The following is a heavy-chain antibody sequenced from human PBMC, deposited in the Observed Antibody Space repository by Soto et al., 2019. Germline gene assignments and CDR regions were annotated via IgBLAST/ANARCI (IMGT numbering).Heavy chain of an antibody. Sequence: VLLVGSGGGLVQPGRSLRLSCAVSGFNFGNYAMHWVRQAPGKGLEWGAAINWNSDKVAYADSVLGRFTIFRDSAKNSLHLQMNDLTTEDTALYYCAKDKGGTPYYIDSWGQGILVTVSS. CDR3: AKDKGGTPYYIDS. V-gene: IGHV3-9*01. CDR1: GFNFGNYA. D-gene: IGHD6-25*01. CDR2: INWNSDKV. J-gene: IGHJ4*02.